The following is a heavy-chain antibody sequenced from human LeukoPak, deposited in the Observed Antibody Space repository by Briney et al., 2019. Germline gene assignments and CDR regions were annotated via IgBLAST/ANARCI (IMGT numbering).Heavy chain of an antibody. CDR2: ISSSGSTI. Sequence: GSLILSCAASGFTFSDYYMSWIRQAPGKGLEGVSYISSSGSTIYYSDSVKGRCTISRGNAKNSLYLQMNSLRAEDPAVYYCARDLGSYWPWDSWGQGTLVTVSS. CDR3: ARDLGSYWPWDS. CDR1: GFTFSDYY. J-gene: IGHJ4*02. D-gene: IGHD5-18*01. V-gene: IGHV3-11*01.